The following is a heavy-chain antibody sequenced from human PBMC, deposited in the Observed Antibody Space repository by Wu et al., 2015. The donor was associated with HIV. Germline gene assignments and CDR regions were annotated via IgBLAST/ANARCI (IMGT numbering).Heavy chain of an antibody. CDR1: GYNFGSYG. D-gene: IGHD1-14*01. CDR3: AREPPSNVYSIIVYVRLGLRTGPSSVLVPFSSDVPTQPERALVPVPLPPRTTVDP. Sequence: QARLIQSADEMSLPGASVRVSCQASGYNFGSYGINWVRQAPGEGLQWMGWISAYDGNTNSTRGRLTLSIDLSTTTAYMDLRDLRSDDTAMYFCAREPPSNVYSIIVYVRLGLRTGPSSVLVPFSSDVPTQPERALVPVPLPPRTTVDP. J-gene: IGHJ5*02. CDR2: ISAYDGNT. V-gene: IGHV1-18*01.